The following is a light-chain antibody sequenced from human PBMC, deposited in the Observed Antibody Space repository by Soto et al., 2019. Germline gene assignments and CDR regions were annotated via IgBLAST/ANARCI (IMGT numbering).Light chain of an antibody. CDR1: SSDVGGYNY. J-gene: IGLJ2*01. Sequence: QSVLTQPPSASGSPGQSVTISCTGTSSDVGGYNYVSWYQQHPGKAPKPMIYAVNKRPSGVPDRFSGSKSGNTASLTVSGLQADDEAEYYCSSYAGSNNVVFGGGTKVTVL. V-gene: IGLV2-8*01. CDR3: SSYAGSNNVV. CDR2: AVN.